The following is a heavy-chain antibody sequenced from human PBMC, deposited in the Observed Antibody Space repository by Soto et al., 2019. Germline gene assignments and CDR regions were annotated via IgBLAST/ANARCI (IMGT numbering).Heavy chain of an antibody. CDR3: ARDKDYYDSSGFDY. Sequence: SETLSLTCTVSCGSISSYYWSWIRQPAGKGLEWIGRIYTSGSTNYNPSLKSRVTMSVDTSKNQFSLKLSSVTAADTAVYYCARDKDYYDSSGFDYWGQGTLVTVSS. CDR2: IYTSGST. J-gene: IGHJ4*02. D-gene: IGHD3-22*01. CDR1: CGSISSYY. V-gene: IGHV4-4*07.